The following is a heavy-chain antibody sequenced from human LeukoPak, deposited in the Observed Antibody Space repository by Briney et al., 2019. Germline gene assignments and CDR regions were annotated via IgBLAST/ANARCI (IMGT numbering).Heavy chain of an antibody. D-gene: IGHD6-6*01. CDR2: IRYDGSNK. CDR1: GFTFSSYG. J-gene: IGHJ5*02. Sequence: PGGSLRLSCAASGFTFSSYGMHWVRQAPGKGLEWVAFIRYDGSNKYYADSVKGRFTISRDNSKNTLYLQMNSLRAEGTAVYYCAKSSIAARPTWFDPWGQGTLVTVSS. V-gene: IGHV3-30*02. CDR3: AKSSIAARPTWFDP.